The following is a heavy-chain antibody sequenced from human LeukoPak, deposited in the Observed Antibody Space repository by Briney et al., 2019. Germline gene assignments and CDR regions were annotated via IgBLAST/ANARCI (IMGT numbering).Heavy chain of an antibody. V-gene: IGHV3-74*01. CDR3: SRDFNGRNDF. J-gene: IGHJ4*02. Sequence: GGSLRLSCAASGFTFSSNWMHWVRKGPGKGLVWVSRINPDGSRTDYAESVKGRFTISRDNAKNTLSLEMNSLGDEDTAVHYCSRDFNGRNDFWGQGTLVTVSS. CDR2: INPDGSRT. D-gene: IGHD1-14*01. CDR1: GFTFSSNW.